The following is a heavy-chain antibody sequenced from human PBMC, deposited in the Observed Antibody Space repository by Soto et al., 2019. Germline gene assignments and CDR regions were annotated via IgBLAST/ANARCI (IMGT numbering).Heavy chain of an antibody. CDR3: ARDRHYYDSSGYPLDY. D-gene: IGHD3-22*01. CDR2: ISYDGSNK. V-gene: IGHV3-30-3*01. CDR1: GFTFSSYA. Sequence: GGSLRLSCAASGFTFSSYAMHWVRQAPGKGLEWVAVISYDGSNKYYADSVKGRFTISRDNSKNTLYLQMNSLRAEDTAVYYCARDRHYYDSSGYPLDYWGQGTLVTVSS. J-gene: IGHJ4*02.